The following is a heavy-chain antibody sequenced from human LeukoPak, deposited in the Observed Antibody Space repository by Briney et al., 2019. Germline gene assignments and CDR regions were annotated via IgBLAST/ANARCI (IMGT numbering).Heavy chain of an antibody. Sequence: SETLSLTCAVYGGSSSGYYWSWIRQPPGKGLEWIGEINHSGSTNYNPSLKSRVTISVDTSKNQFSLKLNSVTAADTAVYYCARGGGGSSTVTTYWFDPWGQGALVTVSS. J-gene: IGHJ5*02. CDR1: GGSSSGYY. D-gene: IGHD4-17*01. V-gene: IGHV4-34*01. CDR3: ARGGGGSSTVTTYWFDP. CDR2: INHSGST.